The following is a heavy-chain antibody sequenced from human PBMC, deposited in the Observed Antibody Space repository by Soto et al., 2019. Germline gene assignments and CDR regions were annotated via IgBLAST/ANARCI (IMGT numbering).Heavy chain of an antibody. CDR2: ISAYNGNT. CDR3: ARGVGASYYFDY. D-gene: IGHD1-26*01. V-gene: IGHV1-18*01. Sequence: QVQLVQSGAEVKKPGASVKVSCKASGYTFTSYGISWVRQAPGQGLEWMGWISAYNGNTNYAQMLQGRVTMTTDTSTRTVYMELRSLRSDDTAVYYGARGVGASYYFDYWGQGTLVTVSS. J-gene: IGHJ4*02. CDR1: GYTFTSYG.